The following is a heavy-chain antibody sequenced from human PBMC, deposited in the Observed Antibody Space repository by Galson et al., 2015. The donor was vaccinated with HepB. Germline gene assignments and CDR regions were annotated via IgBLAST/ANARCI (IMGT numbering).Heavy chain of an antibody. V-gene: IGHV3-15*01. D-gene: IGHD2-2*01. CDR2: IKSKTDGGTT. Sequence: SLRLSCAASGFTFSNAWMSWVRQAPGKGLEWVGCIKSKTDGGTTDYAAPVKGRFTISRDDSKNTLYLQMNSLKTEDTAVYYCTTSIVVVPAAIYYYYGTDVCVPGTTVPVSS. J-gene: IGHJ6*02. CDR3: TTSIVVVPAAIYYYYGTDV. CDR1: GFTFSNAW.